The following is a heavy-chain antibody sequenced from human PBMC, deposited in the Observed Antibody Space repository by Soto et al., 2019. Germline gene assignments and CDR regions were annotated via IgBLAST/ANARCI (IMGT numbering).Heavy chain of an antibody. CDR2: IIPMFNTT. Sequence: QVQLVQSGAEVKKPGSSVKVSCKASGGNFSTHAISWVRQAPGQGLVWMGGIIPMFNTTISAQKFQGRVTITADEYTSTPYMELGSLRSEDTAVYYCARDAYDRGSLEYWGQGSLVSVSS. V-gene: IGHV1-69*01. J-gene: IGHJ4*02. CDR1: GGNFSTHA. D-gene: IGHD3-22*01. CDR3: ARDAYDRGSLEY.